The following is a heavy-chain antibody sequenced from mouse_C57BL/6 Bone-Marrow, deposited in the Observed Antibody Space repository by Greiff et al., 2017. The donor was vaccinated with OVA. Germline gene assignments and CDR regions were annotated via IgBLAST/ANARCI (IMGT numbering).Heavy chain of an antibody. Sequence: EVMLVESGEGLVKPGGSLKLSCAASGFTFSSYAMSWVRQTPEKRLEWVAYISSGGDYIYYADTVKGRFTISRDNARNTLYLQMSSLKSEDTAMYYCTREREDGYYFDYWGQGTTLTVSS. D-gene: IGHD2-3*01. CDR2: ISSGGDYI. CDR1: GFTFSSYA. V-gene: IGHV5-9-1*02. J-gene: IGHJ2*01. CDR3: TREREDGYYFDY.